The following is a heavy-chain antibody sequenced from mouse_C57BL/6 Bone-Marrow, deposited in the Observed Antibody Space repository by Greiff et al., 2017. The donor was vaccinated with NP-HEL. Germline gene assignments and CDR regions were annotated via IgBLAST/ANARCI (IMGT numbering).Heavy chain of an antibody. V-gene: IGHV3-3*01. CDR2: TFYSGIT. CDR3: ARAYYYGSSPYAMDY. J-gene: IGHJ4*01. CDR1: GFSINSDCY. D-gene: IGHD1-1*01. Sequence: EVQGVESGPSLVRPSQTLSLTCTVTGFSINSDCYWIWIRQFPGNKLEYIGYTFYSGITYYNPSLESRTYITRDTSKNQFSLKLSSVTTEDTATYYCARAYYYGSSPYAMDYWGQGTSVTVSS.